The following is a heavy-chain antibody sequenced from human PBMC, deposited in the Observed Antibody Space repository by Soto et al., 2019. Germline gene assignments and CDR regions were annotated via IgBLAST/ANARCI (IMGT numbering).Heavy chain of an antibody. Sequence: QVQLVQSGAEVKKPGSSVKVSCKASGGTFSSYAISWVRQAPGQGLEWMGGIIPIFGTANYAQKFQGRVTIAADESTSTAYMEPRSLRSEDTAVYYCARLSNYISDFDYWGQGTLVTVSS. CDR1: GGTFSSYA. CDR3: ARLSNYISDFDY. J-gene: IGHJ4*02. CDR2: IIPIFGTA. D-gene: IGHD4-4*01. V-gene: IGHV1-69*01.